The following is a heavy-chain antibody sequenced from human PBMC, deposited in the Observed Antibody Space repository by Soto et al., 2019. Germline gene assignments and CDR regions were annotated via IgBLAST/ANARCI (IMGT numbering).Heavy chain of an antibody. Sequence: QVQLVQSGAEVKKPGASVKVSCKASGYTFTSYAMHWVRQAPGQRLEWMGWINAGNGNTKYSQKFQGSVTITRDTSASTAYMELSSLRSEDTAVYYCALIGIAAAGSNWFDPWGQGTLVTVSS. V-gene: IGHV1-3*01. CDR1: GYTFTSYA. CDR2: INAGNGNT. CDR3: ALIGIAAAGSNWFDP. D-gene: IGHD6-13*01. J-gene: IGHJ5*02.